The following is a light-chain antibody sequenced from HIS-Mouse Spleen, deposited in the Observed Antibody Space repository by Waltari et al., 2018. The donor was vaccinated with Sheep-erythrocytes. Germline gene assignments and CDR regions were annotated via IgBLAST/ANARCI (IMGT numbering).Light chain of an antibody. J-gene: IGKJ5*01. CDR2: DAS. Sequence: DIHMTQSPSSVCTSIGERVTIPSRASQDFSNYLNWSQQKPGKAPNLLIYDASDLETGVPSRFSGSGSGTDFTFTISSLKPEDIATYYGHQYAKLPTDFGKGTRREI. CDR3: HQYAKLPTD. CDR1: QDFSNY. V-gene: IGKV1-33*01.